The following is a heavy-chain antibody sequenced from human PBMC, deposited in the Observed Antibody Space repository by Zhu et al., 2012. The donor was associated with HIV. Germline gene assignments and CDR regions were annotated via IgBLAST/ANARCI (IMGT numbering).Heavy chain of an antibody. D-gene: IGHD3-10*02. Sequence: QVQLQQWGAGLLKPSETLSLTCAVYRASLSDYYWTWIRQPPGAGLEWVGEINPSGSTNYSSSLESRVSISVDTSKNQFSLRLSSVTAADTAVYYCVRGQRYYQCSGSRPFAFDVWGQGQGSPSLQ. CDR1: RASLSDYY. J-gene: IGHJ3*01. V-gene: IGHV4-34*02. CDR2: INPSGST. CDR3: VRGQRYYQCSGSRPFAFDV.